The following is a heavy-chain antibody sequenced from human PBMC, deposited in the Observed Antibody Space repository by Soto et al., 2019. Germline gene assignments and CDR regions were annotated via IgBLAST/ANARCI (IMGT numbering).Heavy chain of an antibody. D-gene: IGHD1-26*01. V-gene: IGHV3-48*02. CDR2: ISSSSSTI. Sequence: GGSLRLACAASGFTFSDYSMNWVRQAPGKGLEWVSYISSSSSTIYYADSVKGRITISRDNAKNSLFLQMNSLRDEDTAVYYCAREVGAAISRGAFGYWGQGTLVTVSS. CDR1: GFTFSDYS. J-gene: IGHJ4*02. CDR3: AREVGAAISRGAFGY.